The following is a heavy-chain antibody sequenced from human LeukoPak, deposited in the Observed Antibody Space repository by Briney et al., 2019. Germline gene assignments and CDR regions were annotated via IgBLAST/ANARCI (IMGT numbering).Heavy chain of an antibody. V-gene: IGHV3-7*01. J-gene: IGHJ5*02. CDR2: IKQDGSEK. D-gene: IGHD6-19*01. CDR3: AKDPGIAVAGSSGWFDP. Sequence: GGSLRLSCAASGFTFSSYWMSWVRQAPGKGLEWVANIKQDGSEKYYVDSVRGRFTISRDNAKNSLYLQMNSLRTEDTAVYYCAKDPGIAVAGSSGWFDPWGQGTLVTVSS. CDR1: GFTFSSYW.